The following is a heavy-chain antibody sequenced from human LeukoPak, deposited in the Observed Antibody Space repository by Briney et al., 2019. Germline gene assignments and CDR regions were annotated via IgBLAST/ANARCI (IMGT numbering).Heavy chain of an antibody. CDR3: TKDPIKDYHYFYMDV. CDR2: ISGSGDSY. Sequence: GESLKISCKGSGYSFTSYWIGWVRQMPGKGLEWVSGISGSGDSYFYAASVKGRVTISRDNSKNTLYLQMNSLRAEDAAVYYCTKDPIKDYHYFYMDVWGNGTTVAVSS. CDR1: GYSFTSYW. J-gene: IGHJ6*03. V-gene: IGHV3-23*01.